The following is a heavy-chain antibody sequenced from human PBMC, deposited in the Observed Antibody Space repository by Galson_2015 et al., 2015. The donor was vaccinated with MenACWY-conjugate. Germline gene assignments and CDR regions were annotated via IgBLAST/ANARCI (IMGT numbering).Heavy chain of an antibody. CDR3: ARERWVRGVFFDQ. Sequence: SLRLSCAASGFTFSNFWMSWVRQAPGKGLEWVASIKQDGSEKYLVDSEKGRFTISRANAENSLFLQMNSLRAEDTAVYYCARERWVRGVFFDQWGQGTLVTVSS. D-gene: IGHD3-10*01. CDR1: GFTFSNFW. J-gene: IGHJ4*02. V-gene: IGHV3-7*01. CDR2: IKQDGSEK.